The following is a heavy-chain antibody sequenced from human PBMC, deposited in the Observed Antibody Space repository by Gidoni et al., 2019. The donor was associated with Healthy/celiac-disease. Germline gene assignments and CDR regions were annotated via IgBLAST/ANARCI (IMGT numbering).Heavy chain of an antibody. CDR2: ISSSSSYT. Sequence: QVQLVESGGGLVKPGGSLRLSCAASGFTFGDYYMSWIRQAPGKGLEWVSYISSSSSYTNYADSVKGRFTISRDNAKNSLYLQMNSLRAEDTAVYYCARVSPESDAFDIWGQGTMVTVSS. CDR1: GFTFGDYY. V-gene: IGHV3-11*06. D-gene: IGHD3-3*02. CDR3: ARVSPESDAFDI. J-gene: IGHJ3*02.